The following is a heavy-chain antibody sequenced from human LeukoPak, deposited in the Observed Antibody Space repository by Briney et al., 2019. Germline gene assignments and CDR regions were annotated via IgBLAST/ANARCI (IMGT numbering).Heavy chain of an antibody. CDR1: GFTVSSSY. Sequence: PGGSLKLSCAASGFTVSSSYMSWVRQAPGKGLEWVSVIHSGGNTYYADSVKGRFTISRDNSKNTLYLQMNSLRAEDTAVYYCTRDLNNGGSCWGQGALVTVSS. J-gene: IGHJ4*02. CDR3: TRDLNNGGSC. CDR2: IHSGGNT. V-gene: IGHV3-53*01. D-gene: IGHD2-15*01.